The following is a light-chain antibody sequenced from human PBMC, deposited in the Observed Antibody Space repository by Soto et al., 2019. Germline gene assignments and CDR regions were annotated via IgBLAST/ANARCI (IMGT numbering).Light chain of an antibody. CDR3: SSYADNNVVV. CDR1: SSDVGGSDF. Sequence: QSALTQPPSASGSPGQSVTISCTGTSSDVGGSDFVSWYQHHPGRAPKLMIFEVRKRPSGVPARFSGSKSGDTASLTVSGLQAEDEADYYCSSYADNNVVVFGGGTKLTVL. J-gene: IGLJ2*01. V-gene: IGLV2-8*01. CDR2: EVR.